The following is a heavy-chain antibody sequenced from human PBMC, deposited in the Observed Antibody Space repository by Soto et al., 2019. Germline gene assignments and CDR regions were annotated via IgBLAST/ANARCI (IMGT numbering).Heavy chain of an antibody. J-gene: IGHJ4*03. CDR1: SYVIESGHY. V-gene: IGHV4-38-2*01. Sequence: SETLSLSCVVSSYVIESGHYWGWVRQPPGKGLEWVGSIYDSGTTYYNPSLRSRVTISADTSKNQFSLSLTSVTAADTAVYYCARSPQYYTPGSSPFDYWGPGTMVTVSS. D-gene: IGHD3-3*01. CDR3: ARSPQYYTPGSSPFDY. CDR2: IYDSGTT.